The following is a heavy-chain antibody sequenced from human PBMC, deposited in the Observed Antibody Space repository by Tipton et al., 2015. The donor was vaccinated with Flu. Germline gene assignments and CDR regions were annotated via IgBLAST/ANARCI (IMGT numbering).Heavy chain of an antibody. CDR2: INHSGST. J-gene: IGHJ5*02. Sequence: TLSLTCTVYGGSFSGYYWSWIRQPPGKGLEWIGEINHSGSTNYNPSLKSRVTISVDTSKNQFSLKLSSVTAADTAVYYCAREIVNWFDPWGQGTLVTVSS. V-gene: IGHV4-34*01. D-gene: IGHD2-15*01. CDR3: AREIVNWFDP. CDR1: GGSFSGYY.